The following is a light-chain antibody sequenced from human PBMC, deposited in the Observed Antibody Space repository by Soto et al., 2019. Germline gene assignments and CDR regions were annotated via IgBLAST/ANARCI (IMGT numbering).Light chain of an antibody. Sequence: DLQMTQSPSSLSASVGDRVTITCRSSQSISNYLNWYQQKPGKAPKLLIYAASGLQGGVPSRFNGRGSGTDFTLTISNLKPKDFATYCCQQTYSTPWTFGQGTAVEIK. CDR2: AAS. V-gene: IGKV1-39*01. J-gene: IGKJ1*01. CDR3: QQTYSTPWT. CDR1: QSISNY.